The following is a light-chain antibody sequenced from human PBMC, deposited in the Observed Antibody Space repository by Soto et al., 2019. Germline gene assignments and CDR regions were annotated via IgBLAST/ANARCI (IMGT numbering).Light chain of an antibody. CDR3: QQYSISRT. V-gene: IGKV3D-15*02. CDR2: DSS. CDR1: QSVNSH. J-gene: IGKJ1*01. Sequence: ELGRMQTPGTRAVSPRRVDPGGRRASQSVNSHLAWYQQRPGQAPRLLIYDSSKRATGIPERFSGSGSGTDFALPISRLEPGDFAVYYCQQYSISRTFGQGTKVDIK.